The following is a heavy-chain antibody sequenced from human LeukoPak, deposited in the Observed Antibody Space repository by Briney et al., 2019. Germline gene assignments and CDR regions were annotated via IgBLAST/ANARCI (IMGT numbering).Heavy chain of an antibody. J-gene: IGHJ4*02. D-gene: IGHD6-13*01. CDR3: ARGRIAAAVSLDY. Sequence: SVKVSCKASGGTFSSYAISWVRQAPGQGLEWMGRIIPVLGIANYAQKFQGRVTITADKSTSTAYMELSSLRSEDTAVYYCARGRIAAAVSLDYWGQGTLVTVSS. CDR1: GGTFSSYA. CDR2: IIPVLGIA. V-gene: IGHV1-69*04.